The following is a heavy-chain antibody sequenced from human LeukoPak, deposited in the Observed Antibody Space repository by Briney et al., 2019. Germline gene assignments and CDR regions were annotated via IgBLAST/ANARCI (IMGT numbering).Heavy chain of an antibody. CDR3: AKDSGESYGDYVGDNWFDP. J-gene: IGHJ5*02. CDR1: GFTFSSYG. Sequence: PGGSLRLSCAASGFTFSSYGMNWVRQAPGKGLEWVAFIRYDGSNKYYADAVKGRFTISRDNSKTTLYLQMNSLRAKDTAVYYCAKDSGESYGDYVGDNWFDPWGQGTLVTVSS. D-gene: IGHD4-17*01. CDR2: IRYDGSNK. V-gene: IGHV3-30*02.